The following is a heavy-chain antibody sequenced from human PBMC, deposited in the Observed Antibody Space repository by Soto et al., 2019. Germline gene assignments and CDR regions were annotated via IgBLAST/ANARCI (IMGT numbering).Heavy chain of an antibody. CDR1: GFTFSSYG. CDR2: ISYDGSNK. Sequence: QVQLVESGGGVVQPGRSLRLSCAASGFTFSSYGMHWVRQAPGKGLEWVAVISYDGSNKYYADSVKGRFTISRDNSKKTLYLQMNSLRAEDTAVYYCAKDGGYYYYGMDVWGQGTTVTVSS. J-gene: IGHJ6*02. D-gene: IGHD3-3*01. CDR3: AKDGGYYYYGMDV. V-gene: IGHV3-30*18.